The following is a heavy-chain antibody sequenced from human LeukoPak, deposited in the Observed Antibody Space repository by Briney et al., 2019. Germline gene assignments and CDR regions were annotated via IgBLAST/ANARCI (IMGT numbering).Heavy chain of an antibody. J-gene: IGHJ5*02. D-gene: IGHD6-6*01. CDR3: ARDAARGCSSSSSWFDP. CDR1: GFTFSSYE. CDR2: ISSSGSTI. Sequence: PGGSLRLSCAASGFTFSSYEMNWVRQVPGKGLEWVSYISSSGSTIYYADSVKGRFTISRDNAKNSLYLQMNSLRAEDTAVYYCARDAARGCSSSSSWFDPWGQGTLVTVSS. V-gene: IGHV3-48*03.